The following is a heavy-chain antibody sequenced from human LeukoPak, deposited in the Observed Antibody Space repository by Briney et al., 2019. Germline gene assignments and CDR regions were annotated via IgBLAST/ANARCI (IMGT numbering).Heavy chain of an antibody. J-gene: IGHJ4*02. CDR3: ARHFGWVGGNVDY. V-gene: IGHV4-39*01. CDR2: MYHTGTT. D-gene: IGHD3-9*01. CDR1: GGSISSDSYY. Sequence: PSETLSLTCTVSGGSISSDSYYWGWIRQPPGKGLEWIGYMYHTGTTYYNPSLRSRVTISVGRSKNQFSLKLSSVTAEDTAVYYCARHFGWVGGNVDYWGQGTQVTVSS.